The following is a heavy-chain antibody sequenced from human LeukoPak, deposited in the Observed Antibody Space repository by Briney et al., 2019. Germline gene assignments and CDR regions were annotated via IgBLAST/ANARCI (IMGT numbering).Heavy chain of an antibody. CDR1: GFTFSSYG. V-gene: IGHV3-30*18. CDR3: AKETVTTYYYYYYGMDV. Sequence: GGSLRLSCAASGFTFSSYGMHWVRQAPGKGLEWVAVISYDGSNKYYADSVKGRFTISRDNSKNTLYLQMNSLRAEDTAVYYCAKETVTTYYYYYYGMDVWGQGTTVTASS. D-gene: IGHD4-11*01. CDR2: ISYDGSNK. J-gene: IGHJ6*02.